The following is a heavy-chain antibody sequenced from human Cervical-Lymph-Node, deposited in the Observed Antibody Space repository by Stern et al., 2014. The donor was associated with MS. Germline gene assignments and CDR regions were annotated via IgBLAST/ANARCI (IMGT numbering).Heavy chain of an antibody. V-gene: IGHV3-30*18. Sequence: VQLVQSGGGVVQPGRSLRLSCVASGLTLRNSGMHWVRQAPGKGLEWVALISYDGTNKYYADSVKGRFTIARDNAKNTLYLQMDSLRTDDTALYYCAKDPRGIFGVVIPYFDFWGQGTQVTVSS. CDR2: ISYDGTNK. CDR1: GLTLRNSG. CDR3: AKDPRGIFGVVIPYFDF. J-gene: IGHJ4*02. D-gene: IGHD3-3*01.